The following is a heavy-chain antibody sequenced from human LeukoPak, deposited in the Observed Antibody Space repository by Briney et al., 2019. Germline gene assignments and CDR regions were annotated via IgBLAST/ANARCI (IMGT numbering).Heavy chain of an antibody. Sequence: PGGSLRLSCAASGFTFSSYWMSWVRQAPGKGLEWVANIKQDGNEKYFVDSEKGRFTLSRDNAKNSLYLQMNSLRAEDTAVYYCARSLVWFGELLPSWYFDLWGRGTLVTVSS. J-gene: IGHJ2*01. CDR3: ARSLVWFGELLPSWYFDL. CDR1: GFTFSSYW. D-gene: IGHD3-10*01. CDR2: IKQDGNEK. V-gene: IGHV3-7*01.